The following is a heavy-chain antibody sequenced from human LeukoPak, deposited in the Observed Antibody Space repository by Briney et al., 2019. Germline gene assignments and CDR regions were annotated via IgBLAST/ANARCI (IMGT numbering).Heavy chain of an antibody. CDR1: GGSISTFY. CDR3: ARGRDAHKGGNY. D-gene: IGHD5-24*01. V-gene: IGHV4-4*07. Sequence: SETLSLTCTVSGGSISTFYWSWIRQPPGKGLEWIGEIHPSGSTNYNPSLKSRVTMSLDTSKNQFSLKLNSVTAADTADYYCARGRDAHKGGNYWGQGTLVTVSS. CDR2: IHPSGST. J-gene: IGHJ4*02.